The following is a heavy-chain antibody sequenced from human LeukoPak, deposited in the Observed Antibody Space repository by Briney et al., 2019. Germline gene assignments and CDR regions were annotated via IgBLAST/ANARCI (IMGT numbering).Heavy chain of an antibody. CDR1: GYSISSGYY. Sequence: PSETLSLTCTVSGYSISSGYYGGWIRQPPGMGREWIGSIDHSGSTYYNPSLKRRVTISVDTSTNQFYLKLSSVTAADTAVYYCARHGSGSSTFGYWGQGTLVTVSS. CDR3: ARHGSGSSTFGY. J-gene: IGHJ4*02. V-gene: IGHV4-38-2*02. CDR2: IDHSGST. D-gene: IGHD1-26*01.